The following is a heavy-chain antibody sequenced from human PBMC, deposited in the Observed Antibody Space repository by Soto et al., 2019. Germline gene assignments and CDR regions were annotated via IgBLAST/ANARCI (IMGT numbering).Heavy chain of an antibody. J-gene: IGHJ3*02. V-gene: IGHV3-48*03. CDR2: IGGRGRTI. CDR1: GFSFSDYE. Sequence: GGSLRLSCSASGFSFSDYEMSWVRQAPGTGLEWLSYIGGRGRTIFYADSVKGRFTVSRDNARKSLYLQMNSLRAEDTAIYYCARETIRGHGAFDIWGQGTMVTVSS. CDR3: ARETIRGHGAFDI. D-gene: IGHD3-10*01.